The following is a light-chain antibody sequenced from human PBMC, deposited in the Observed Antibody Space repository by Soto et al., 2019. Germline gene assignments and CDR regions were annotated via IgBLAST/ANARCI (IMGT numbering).Light chain of an antibody. CDR3: QQRSNWIT. Sequence: PGERATLSCRASQSVSSYLAWYQQKPGQAPRLLIYDASNRATGIPARFSGSGSGTDFTLAISSLEPEDFAVYYCQQRSNWITFGQGTRLEIK. V-gene: IGKV3-11*01. CDR1: QSVSSY. CDR2: DAS. J-gene: IGKJ5*01.